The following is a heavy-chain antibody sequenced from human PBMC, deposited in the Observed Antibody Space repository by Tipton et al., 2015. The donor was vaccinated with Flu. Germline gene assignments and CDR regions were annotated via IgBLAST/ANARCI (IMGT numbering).Heavy chain of an antibody. Sequence: SLRLSCAASGFPFSDYYMTWVRQTPGEGLEWISYISSSGITTHYADSVRGRFTISRDNGKNSLYLQMNSLRAEDTAVYYCATDVWGPGTMVTVSS. CDR3: ATDV. CDR1: GFPFSDYY. V-gene: IGHV3-11*01. J-gene: IGHJ3*01. CDR2: ISSSGITT.